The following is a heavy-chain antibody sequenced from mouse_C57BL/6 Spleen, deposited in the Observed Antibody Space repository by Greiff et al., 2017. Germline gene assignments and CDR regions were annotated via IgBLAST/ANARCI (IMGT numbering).Heavy chain of an antibody. CDR1: GYTFTDHT. Sequence: VQLQQSDAELVKPGASVKISCKVSGYTFTDHTLHWMKQRPEQGLEWIGYIYPRDGSTKYTAKFKGKATLTADKSASTAYMQINSLTSEDSAVYLGARGDWDDYWGKGTTLTVSS. CDR2: IYPRDGST. CDR3: ARGDWDDY. D-gene: IGHD4-1*01. J-gene: IGHJ2*01. V-gene: IGHV1-78*01.